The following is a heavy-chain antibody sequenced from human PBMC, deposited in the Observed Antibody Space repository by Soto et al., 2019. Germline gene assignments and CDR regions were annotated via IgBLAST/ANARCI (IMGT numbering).Heavy chain of an antibody. Sequence: GSLRLSCAASGFTFSSYSMNWVRQAPGKGLEWVSYISSSSSTIYYADYVKGRFTISRDNAKNSLYLQVNSLRAKDTAVYYCARDYSSYGPFDYWGQGTLVTVSS. D-gene: IGHD5-18*01. V-gene: IGHV3-48*01. CDR3: ARDYSSYGPFDY. CDR1: GFTFSSYS. J-gene: IGHJ4*02. CDR2: ISSSSSTI.